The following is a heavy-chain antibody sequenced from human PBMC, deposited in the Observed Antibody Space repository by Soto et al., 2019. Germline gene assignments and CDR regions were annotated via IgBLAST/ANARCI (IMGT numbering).Heavy chain of an antibody. CDR1: GGSISSGGYY. CDR2: IYYSGST. Sequence: PSETLSLTCTVSGGSISSGGYYWSWIRQHPGKGLEWIGYIYYSGSTYYNPSLKSRVTISVDTSKNQFSLKLSSVTAADTAVYYSAREFAGAFDYWGQGTLVTVYS. D-gene: IGHD1-1*01. J-gene: IGHJ4*02. V-gene: IGHV4-31*03. CDR3: AREFAGAFDY.